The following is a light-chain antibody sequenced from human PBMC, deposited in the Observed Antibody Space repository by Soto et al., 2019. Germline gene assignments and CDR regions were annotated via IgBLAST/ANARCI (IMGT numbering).Light chain of an antibody. J-gene: IGKJ1*01. CDR2: KAS. CDR3: QHYNSYSEA. Sequence: GDRVTITCRASQTISSWLAWYQQKPGKAPKLLIYKASTLKSGVPSRFSGSGSGTEFTLTVSSLQPDDFATYYCQHYNSYSEAFGQGTKVDIK. CDR1: QTISSW. V-gene: IGKV1-5*03.